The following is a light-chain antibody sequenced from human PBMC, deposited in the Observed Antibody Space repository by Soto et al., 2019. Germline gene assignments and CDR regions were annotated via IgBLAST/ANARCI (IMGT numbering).Light chain of an antibody. CDR3: QQYNTYPLT. CDR1: QSITTW. CDR2: KAS. J-gene: IGKJ4*01. V-gene: IGKV1-5*03. Sequence: DIHMTQSPSTLSASVGERVTITCRASQSITTWLAWYQQKPGKAPKLLIYKASSLEGGVPSRFSGSGSGTEFNITISSLQPDDFATYYCQQYNTYPLTFGGGTKVDIK.